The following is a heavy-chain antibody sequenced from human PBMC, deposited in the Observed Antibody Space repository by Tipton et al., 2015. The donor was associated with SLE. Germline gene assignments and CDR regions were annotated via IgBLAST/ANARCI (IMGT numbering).Heavy chain of an antibody. D-gene: IGHD6-19*01. CDR2: VSYSGVT. CDR3: AKTVAGAAYLFDL. CDR1: DDSITTDY. J-gene: IGHJ4*02. V-gene: IGHV4-59*08. Sequence: LRLSCTVSDDSITTDYWTWIRQPPGKGLEYIGYVSYSGVTNSNPSLQSRVTMSIDASKKQFSLRLTSVTAADTAVYYCAKTVAGAAYLFDLWGQGILVTVSP.